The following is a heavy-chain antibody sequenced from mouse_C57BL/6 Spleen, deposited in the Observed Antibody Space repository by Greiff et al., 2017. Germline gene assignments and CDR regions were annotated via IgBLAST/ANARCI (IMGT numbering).Heavy chain of an antibody. CDR1: GYTFTSYG. D-gene: IGHD2-5*01. Sequence: QVHVKQSGAELARPGASVKLSCKASGYTFTSYGISWVKQRTGQGLEWIGEIYPRSGNTYYIEKFKGKATLTADKSSSTAYMELRSLTSEDSAVYFCARSSHSNSFAYWGQGTLVTVSA. CDR2: IYPRSGNT. CDR3: ARSSHSNSFAY. J-gene: IGHJ3*01. V-gene: IGHV1-81*01.